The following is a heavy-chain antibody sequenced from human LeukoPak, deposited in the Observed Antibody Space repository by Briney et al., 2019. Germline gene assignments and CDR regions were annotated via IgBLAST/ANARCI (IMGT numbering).Heavy chain of an antibody. J-gene: IGHJ4*02. CDR3: ARDSSYGLEYDY. V-gene: IGHV3-23*01. Sequence: GASLRLSCAASGFTFSSYAMSWVRQAPGKGLEWVSAISGSGGSTYYADSVKGRFTISRDNSKNTLYLQMNSLRAEDTAVYYCARDSSYGLEYDYWGQGTLVTVSS. CDR1: GFTFSSYA. D-gene: IGHD5-18*01. CDR2: ISGSGGST.